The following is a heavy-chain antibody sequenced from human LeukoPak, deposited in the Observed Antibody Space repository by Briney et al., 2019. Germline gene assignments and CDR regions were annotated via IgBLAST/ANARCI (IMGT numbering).Heavy chain of an antibody. V-gene: IGHV4-38-2*02. Sequence: SETLSLTCTVSGYSVSSGYYWGWIRQPPGKGLEWIGSMYHSGDTYYNPSLKSRVTISVDTSKNQFSLKLSSVTAADTAVYYCARAGGRDGYNYSFDIWGQGTMVTVSS. J-gene: IGHJ3*02. D-gene: IGHD5-24*01. CDR1: GYSVSSGYY. CDR3: ARAGGRDGYNYSFDI. CDR2: MYHSGDT.